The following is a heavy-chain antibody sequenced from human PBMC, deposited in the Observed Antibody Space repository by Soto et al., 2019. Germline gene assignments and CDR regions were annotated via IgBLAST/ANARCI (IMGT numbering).Heavy chain of an antibody. D-gene: IGHD2-2*02. CDR3: ARDQPKDIVVVPAAIPDDY. CDR2: INHSGST. J-gene: IGHJ4*02. CDR1: GGSFSGYY. V-gene: IGHV4-34*01. Sequence: SQTLSLTCAVYGGSFSGYYWSWIRQPPGKGLEWIGEINHSGSTNYNPSLKSRVTISVDTSKNQFSLKQSSVTAADTAVYYCARDQPKDIVVVPAAIPDDYWGQGTLVTVSS.